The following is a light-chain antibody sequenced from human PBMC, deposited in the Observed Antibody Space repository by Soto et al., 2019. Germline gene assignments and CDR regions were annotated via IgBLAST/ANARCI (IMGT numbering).Light chain of an antibody. CDR2: AAS. CDR3: QQCFWHWT. V-gene: IGKV1-6*01. Sequence: AIQMTQSPSSLSASVGDRVIITCRASQGIENHLDWYQQKPGKAPKLLITAASNLERGVPSRFSGSGSGTEFTLSITSLQPDDFATYYCQQCFWHWTFGQGTKVDI. CDR1: QGIENH. J-gene: IGKJ1*01.